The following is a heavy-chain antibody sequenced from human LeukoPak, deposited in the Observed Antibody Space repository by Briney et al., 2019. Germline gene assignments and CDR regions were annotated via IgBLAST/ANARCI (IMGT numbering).Heavy chain of an antibody. CDR1: GFTVSSNY. V-gene: IGHV3-66*01. Sequence: GGSLRLSCAASGFTVSSNYMSWVRQARGRGLEGVSFIYSGGSTYYGDSVKGGVTISRDKSKKTLYLQMNSMRAEATAVYYCARGIAAAGPPHLVSWGQGALVTVSS. J-gene: IGHJ4*02. CDR2: IYSGGST. CDR3: ARGIAAAGPPHLVS. D-gene: IGHD6-13*01.